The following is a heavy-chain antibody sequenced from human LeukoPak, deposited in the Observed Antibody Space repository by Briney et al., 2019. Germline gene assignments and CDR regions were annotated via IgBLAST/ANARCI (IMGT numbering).Heavy chain of an antibody. CDR1: GFTFRSFE. CDR2: IGSSGSAI. Sequence: GGSLRLSCAASGFTFRSFEMNWVRQAPGKGLEWVSYIGSSGSAIYCADSVRGRFTISRDNAKNSLYLQMNSLRVEDMAVYYCARVGPNWNNFDYWGQGTLVTVSS. J-gene: IGHJ4*02. D-gene: IGHD1/OR15-1a*01. CDR3: ARVGPNWNNFDY. V-gene: IGHV3-48*03.